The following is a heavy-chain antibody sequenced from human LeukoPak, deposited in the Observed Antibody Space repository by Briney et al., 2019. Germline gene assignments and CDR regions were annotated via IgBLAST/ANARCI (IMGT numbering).Heavy chain of an antibody. Sequence: ASVKVSCKASGYTFTGYYMHWVRQAPGQGLKWMGWINPNSGGTNYAQKFQGRVTMTRDTSISTAYMELSRLRSDDTAVYYCAREQGTLPIKSDYWGQGTLVTVSS. J-gene: IGHJ4*02. CDR1: GYTFTGYY. D-gene: IGHD3-10*01. V-gene: IGHV1-2*02. CDR2: INPNSGGT. CDR3: AREQGTLPIKSDY.